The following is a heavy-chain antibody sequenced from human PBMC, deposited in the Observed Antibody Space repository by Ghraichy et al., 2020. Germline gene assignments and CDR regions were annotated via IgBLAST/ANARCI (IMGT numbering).Heavy chain of an antibody. Sequence: SVKVSCKASGFTFTSSAVQWVRQARGQRLEWIGWIVVGSGNTNYAQKFQERVTITRDLSTSTAYMELSSLRSEDTAVYYCAAERSFLYYYYGLDVWGQGTTVTVSS. D-gene: IGHD1-26*01. V-gene: IGHV1-58*01. J-gene: IGHJ6*02. CDR3: AAERSFLYYYYGLDV. CDR2: IVVGSGNT. CDR1: GFTFTSSA.